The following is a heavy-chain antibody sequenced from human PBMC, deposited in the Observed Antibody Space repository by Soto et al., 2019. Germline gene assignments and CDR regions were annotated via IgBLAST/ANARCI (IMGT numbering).Heavy chain of an antibody. CDR3: AKAPGDSSGYHVYFDY. CDR2: IYSGGST. D-gene: IGHD3-22*01. J-gene: IGHJ4*02. Sequence: GGSLRLSCTASGFTFSNYAMSWVRQAPGKGLEWVSVIYSGGSTYYADSVKGRFTISRDNSKNTLYLQMNSLRAEDTAVYYCAKAPGDSSGYHVYFDYWGQATLVTVSS. V-gene: IGHV3-23*03. CDR1: GFTFSNYA.